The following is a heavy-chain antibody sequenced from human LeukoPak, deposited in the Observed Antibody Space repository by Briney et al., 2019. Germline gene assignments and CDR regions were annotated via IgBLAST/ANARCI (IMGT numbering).Heavy chain of an antibody. J-gene: IGHJ4*02. Sequence: PSETLSLTCTVSGGSINTKTHYWACIRQTPGKGLEWIGRVFYDGNTYYNPSLKSRVTISVDTSKNQFSLRLTSVTAADTAVYYCAKHGEDSTGYYADFFDHCGQGTLVTVSS. CDR2: VFYDGNT. CDR3: AKHGEDSTGYYADFFDH. CDR1: GGSINTKTHY. D-gene: IGHD3-22*01. V-gene: IGHV4-39*01.